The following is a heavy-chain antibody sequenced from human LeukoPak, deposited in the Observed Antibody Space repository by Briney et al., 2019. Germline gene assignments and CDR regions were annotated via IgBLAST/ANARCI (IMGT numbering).Heavy chain of an antibody. CDR2: ISYDGSNK. CDR1: GFTFSSYG. V-gene: IGHV3-30*18. CDR3: AKYISATRGSDAFDI. Sequence: GRSLRLSCAASGFTFSSYGMHWVRQAPGKGLEWVAVISYDGSNKYYADSVKGRFTISRDNSKNTLYLQMNSLRAEDTAVYYCAKYISATRGSDAFDIWGQGTMVTVSS. D-gene: IGHD3-16*01. J-gene: IGHJ3*02.